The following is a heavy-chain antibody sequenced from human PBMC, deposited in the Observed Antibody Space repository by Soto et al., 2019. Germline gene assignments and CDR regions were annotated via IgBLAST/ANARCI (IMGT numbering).Heavy chain of an antibody. CDR2: INHSGST. CDR3: ARIFWSGYYCDY. CDR1: GGSFSGYY. J-gene: IGHJ4*02. V-gene: IGHV4-34*01. Sequence: QVQLQQWGAGLLKPSETLSLTCAVYGGSFSGYYWSWIRQPPGKGLEWIGEINHSGSTNYNPSLKSRVTISVDTSKNQFSLKLSSVTAADTAVYYFARIFWSGYYCDYWGQGTLVTVSS. D-gene: IGHD3-3*01.